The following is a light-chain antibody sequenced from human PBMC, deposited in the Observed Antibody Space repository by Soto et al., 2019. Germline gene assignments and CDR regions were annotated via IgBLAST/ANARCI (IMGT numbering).Light chain of an antibody. J-gene: IGLJ2*01. V-gene: IGLV3-1*01. CDR1: KLGDKY. CDR3: QAWDSSTLV. CDR2: QDS. Sequence: SYELTQPPSVSVSPGQTASITCSGDKLGDKYACWYQQKPGQSPVLVIYQDSKRPSGIPERFSGSNSGNTATLTISGTQAMDEADYDCQAWDSSTLVFGGGTKVTVL.